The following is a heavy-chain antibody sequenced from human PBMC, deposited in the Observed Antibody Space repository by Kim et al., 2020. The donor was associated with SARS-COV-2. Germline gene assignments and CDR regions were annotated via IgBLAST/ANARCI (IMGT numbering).Heavy chain of an antibody. Sequence: GGSLRLSCAASGFTFSSYSMNWVRQAPGKGLEWVSYISSGSSTIYYADSVKGRFTISRDNAKNSLYLQMNSLRDEDTAVYYCASRQRDSSDWGAFDIWGQGTMVTVSS. CDR3: ASRQRDSSDWGAFDI. CDR1: GFTFSSYS. CDR2: ISSGSSTI. J-gene: IGHJ3*02. D-gene: IGHD3-22*01. V-gene: IGHV3-48*02.